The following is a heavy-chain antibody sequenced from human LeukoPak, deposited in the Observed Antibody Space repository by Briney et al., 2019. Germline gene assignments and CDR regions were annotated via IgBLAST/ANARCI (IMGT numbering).Heavy chain of an antibody. CDR3: AKDQIVVVIATFSY. J-gene: IGHJ4*02. V-gene: IGHV3-23*01. CDR2: ISGSGGSR. D-gene: IGHD2-21*01. CDR1: GFTCSSYA. Sequence: GGSLRLSCAVSGFTCSSYAMRWVRQAPGKELEWVSAISGSGGSRYYADSVKGRFTISRDNSKNTLYLQMNSLRAEDTAVYYCAKDQIVVVIATFSYWGQGTLVTVSS.